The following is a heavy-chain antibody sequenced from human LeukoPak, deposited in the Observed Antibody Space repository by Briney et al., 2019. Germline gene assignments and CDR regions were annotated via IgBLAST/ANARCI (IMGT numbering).Heavy chain of an antibody. D-gene: IGHD4-17*01. CDR2: IDWDDDK. CDR1: GFSLSTSGMR. V-gene: IGHV2-70*04. CDR3: ARTNYGDYRNWFDP. J-gene: IGHJ5*02. Sequence: SGPTLVNPTQTLTLTCTFSGFSLSTSGMRVSWIRQPPGKALEWLARIDWDDDKFYTTSLKTRLTISKDTSKDQVVLTMTNMDPVDTATYYCARTNYGDYRNWFDPWGQGTLVTVSX.